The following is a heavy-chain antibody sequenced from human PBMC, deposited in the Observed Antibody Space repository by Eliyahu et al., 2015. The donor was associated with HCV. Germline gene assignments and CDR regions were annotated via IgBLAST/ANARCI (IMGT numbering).Heavy chain of an antibody. CDR2: ISWNSGSI. V-gene: IGHV3-9*01. Sequence: EVQLVESGGGLVXPGRSLRLSCAASGFTFXDXAMHWVRQXPGKGLEWVSGISWNSGSIGYADSVKGRFTISRDNAKNSLYLQMNSLRAEDTALYYCAKDILGIAAAGFDYWGQGTLVTVSS. D-gene: IGHD6-13*01. CDR3: AKDILGIAAAGFDY. J-gene: IGHJ4*02. CDR1: GFTFXDXA.